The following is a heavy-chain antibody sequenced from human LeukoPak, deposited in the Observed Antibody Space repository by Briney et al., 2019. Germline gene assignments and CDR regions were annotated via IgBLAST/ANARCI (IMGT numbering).Heavy chain of an antibody. CDR1: GFTFNNYA. V-gene: IGHV3-23*01. D-gene: IGHD3-10*01. J-gene: IGHJ4*02. CDR3: AKEGSIGVTRGGGFDY. CDR2: IGGTGGTT. Sequence: GGSLRLSCAASGFTFNNYAVSWVRQAPGRGLEWVSTIGGTGGTTYYADSMKGRFTISRGNSKSTLYPQMNSLRAEDTAVYYCAKEGSIGVTRGGGFDYWGQGTLVTVSS.